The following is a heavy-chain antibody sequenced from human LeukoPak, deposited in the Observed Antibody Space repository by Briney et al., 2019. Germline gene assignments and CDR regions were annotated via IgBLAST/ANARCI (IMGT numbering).Heavy chain of an antibody. CDR3: ASTYYYDSSAFFPHR. D-gene: IGHD3-22*01. J-gene: IGHJ4*02. Sequence: ASVKVSCKASGGTFSSYAISWVRQAPGQGREWMGMTIPIFGTANYAQKFQGRVTITTDESASTAYMELSSMRCEDTAVYYFASTYYYDSSAFFPHRWGQGTLVTVSS. CDR2: TIPIFGTA. CDR1: GGTFSSYA. V-gene: IGHV1-69*05.